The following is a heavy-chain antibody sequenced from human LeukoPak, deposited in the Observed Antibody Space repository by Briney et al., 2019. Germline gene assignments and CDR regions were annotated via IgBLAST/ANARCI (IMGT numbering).Heavy chain of an antibody. D-gene: IGHD1-26*01. CDR2: IYYSGST. J-gene: IGHJ3*02. Sequence: PSQTLSLTCTVSGGSISSGHYYWSWIRQPPGKGLEWIGYIYYSGSTNYNPSLKSRVTISVDTSKNQFSLKLSSVTAADTAVYYCARGNSGSHSHAFDIWGQGTMVTVSS. CDR1: GGSISSGHYY. CDR3: ARGNSGSHSHAFDI. V-gene: IGHV4-61*01.